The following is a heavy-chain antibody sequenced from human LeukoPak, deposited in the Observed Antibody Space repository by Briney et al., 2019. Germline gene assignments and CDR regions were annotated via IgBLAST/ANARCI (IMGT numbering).Heavy chain of an antibody. J-gene: IGHJ3*02. Sequence: GESLKISCQGSGYSFTSYWVGWMHQMPGKGLEWMGIMYPGDSDTRYSPSFQGQVTISADKSISTAYLQWSSLKASDTAIYYCARRDGYSMGAFDIWGQGTMVTVSS. CDR3: ARRDGYSMGAFDI. V-gene: IGHV5-51*07. CDR2: MYPGDSDT. CDR1: GYSFTSYW. D-gene: IGHD5-24*01.